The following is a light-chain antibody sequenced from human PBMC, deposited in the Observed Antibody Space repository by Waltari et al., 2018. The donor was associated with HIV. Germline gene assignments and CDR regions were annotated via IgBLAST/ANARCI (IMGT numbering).Light chain of an antibody. CDR1: QNILYSSHNNNY. J-gene: IGKJ2*01. V-gene: IGKV4-1*01. Sequence: DIVMTQSPDSLPVSLGERATIDCKSSQNILYSSHNNNYLAWYQQKPGPPPKLLIYWAATRASGVPDRFSGSGSGTDFTLPISSLQAEDVAVYYCHHWNSFGQGTRLELK. CDR3: HHWNS. CDR2: WAA.